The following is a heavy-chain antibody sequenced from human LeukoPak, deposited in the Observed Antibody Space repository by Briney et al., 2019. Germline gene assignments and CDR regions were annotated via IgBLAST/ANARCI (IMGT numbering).Heavy chain of an antibody. CDR3: ARVDLTVGSYYFDY. J-gene: IGHJ4*02. D-gene: IGHD1-14*01. V-gene: IGHV4-59*01. Sequence: PSETLSLTCTVSGGSISSYYWSWLRQPPGKGLEWIGYIYYSGSTNYNPSLKSRVTISVDTSKNQFSLKLSSVTAADTAVYYCARVDLTVGSYYFDYWGQGTLVTVSS. CDR2: IYYSGST. CDR1: GGSISSYY.